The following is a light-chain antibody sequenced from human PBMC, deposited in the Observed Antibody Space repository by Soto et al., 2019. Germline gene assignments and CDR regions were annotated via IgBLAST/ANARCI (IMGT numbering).Light chain of an antibody. CDR3: SSYTSSSTWV. J-gene: IGLJ3*02. V-gene: IGLV2-14*01. CDR2: EVS. Sequence: QSALTQPASVSGSPGQSFAISCTGTSSDVGGYNYVSWYQQHPGKAPKLMIYEVSHRPSGVSNRFSGSKSDNTASLTISGLQAEDEADYYCSSYTSSSTWVFGGGTKLTVL. CDR1: SSDVGGYNY.